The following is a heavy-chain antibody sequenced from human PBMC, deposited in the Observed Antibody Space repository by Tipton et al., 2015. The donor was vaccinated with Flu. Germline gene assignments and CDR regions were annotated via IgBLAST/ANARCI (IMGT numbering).Heavy chain of an antibody. J-gene: IGHJ4*02. V-gene: IGHV4-31*03. CDR1: GGSISSGGYY. CDR3: ARALQNYFDY. CDR2: IYYSGST. Sequence: TLSLTCTVSGGSISSGGYYWSWIRQHPGKGLEWIGYIYYSGSTYYNPSLKSRVTISIDTSKNQFSLKLSSVTAADTAVYYRARALQNYFDYWGQGTLVIVSS.